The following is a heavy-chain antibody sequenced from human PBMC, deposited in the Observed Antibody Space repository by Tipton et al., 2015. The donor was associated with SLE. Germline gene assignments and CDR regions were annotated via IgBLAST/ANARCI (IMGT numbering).Heavy chain of an antibody. CDR1: GFTFSSYA. V-gene: IGHV3-21*01. Sequence: SLRLSCTASGFTFSSYAMYWVRQAPGKGLEWVSSISSSSSYIYYADSVKGRFTISSDNAKNSLYLQMNSLRAEDTAVYYCARTSSSGYNWFDPWGQGTLVTVSS. D-gene: IGHD6-13*01. CDR3: ARTSSSGYNWFDP. J-gene: IGHJ5*02. CDR2: ISSSSSYI.